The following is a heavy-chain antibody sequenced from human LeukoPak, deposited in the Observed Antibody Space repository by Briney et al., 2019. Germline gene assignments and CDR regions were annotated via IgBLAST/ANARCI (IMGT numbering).Heavy chain of an antibody. CDR1: GYTFTSYG. CDR3: ARSPSAAGIGGGEFYRY. J-gene: IGHJ4*02. Sequence: ASVKVSCKASGYTFTSYGISWVRQAPGQGLEWMGWISACNGNTNYAQKLQGRVTMTTDTSTSTAYMELRSLRSDDTAVYYCARSPSAAGIGGGEFYRYWGQGTLVTVSS. V-gene: IGHV1-18*01. D-gene: IGHD6-13*01. CDR2: ISACNGNT.